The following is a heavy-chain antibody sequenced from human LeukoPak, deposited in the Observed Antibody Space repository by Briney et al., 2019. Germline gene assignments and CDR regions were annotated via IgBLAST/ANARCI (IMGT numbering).Heavy chain of an antibody. Sequence: ASETLSLTCTVSGGSISSGGYYWSWIRQHPGKGLAGIGYIYYSGSTYYNPSLKSRVTISVDTSKNQFSLKLSSVTAADTAVYYCARDRRYCSGGSCYSDYYYGMDVWGQGTTVTVSS. D-gene: IGHD2-15*01. CDR1: GGSISSGGYY. V-gene: IGHV4-31*03. CDR2: IYYSGST. CDR3: ARDRRYCSGGSCYSDYYYGMDV. J-gene: IGHJ6*02.